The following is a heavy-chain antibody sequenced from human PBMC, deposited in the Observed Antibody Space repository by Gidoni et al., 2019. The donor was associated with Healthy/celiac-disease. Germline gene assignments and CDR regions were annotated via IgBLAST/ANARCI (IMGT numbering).Heavy chain of an antibody. Sequence: VQLVESGGGLVQPGGYLRLARAADGFPFSSYEMNWFRQAPGKALEWVSYISSSSSTIYYADSVKGLYTISRDNANNSLYLQMNSLRAEDTAVYYCARDLGPPDSSGSHYWGQGTLVTVSS. CDR1: GFPFSSYE. CDR2: ISSSSSTI. V-gene: IGHV3-48*03. D-gene: IGHD3-22*01. J-gene: IGHJ4*02. CDR3: ARDLGPPDSSGSHY.